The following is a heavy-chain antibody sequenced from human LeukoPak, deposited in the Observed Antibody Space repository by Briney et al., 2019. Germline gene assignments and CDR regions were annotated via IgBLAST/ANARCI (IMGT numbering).Heavy chain of an antibody. Sequence: PGGSLRLSCAASGIMFSSYAMSWVRQAPGKGLVWVSGISGSGAFTYYADSVKGRFTISRDKSKNTLYLQMNGLTAEDTAVYYCARTYGSGSLDYGGQGTLVTVSS. CDR2: ISGSGAFT. CDR1: GIMFSSYA. J-gene: IGHJ4*02. V-gene: IGHV3-23*01. D-gene: IGHD2-15*01. CDR3: ARTYGSGSLDY.